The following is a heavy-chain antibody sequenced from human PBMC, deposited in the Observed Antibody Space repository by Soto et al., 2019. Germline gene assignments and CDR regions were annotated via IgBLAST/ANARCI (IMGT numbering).Heavy chain of an antibody. CDR2: ISVSGNNA. Sequence: GSLRLSGAASGFAVRTFAMTWVRQAPGKGLESVAAISVSGNNAYYADSVKGRFTISRDNSQNSVFLQMSSLRADDTAVYYFARDQLRPGILYSLGVLLPEYGLWGQGTLVTVSS. J-gene: IGHJ4*02. V-gene: IGHV3-23*01. CDR1: GFAVRTFA. D-gene: IGHD3-22*01. CDR3: ARDQLRPGILYSLGVLLPEYGL.